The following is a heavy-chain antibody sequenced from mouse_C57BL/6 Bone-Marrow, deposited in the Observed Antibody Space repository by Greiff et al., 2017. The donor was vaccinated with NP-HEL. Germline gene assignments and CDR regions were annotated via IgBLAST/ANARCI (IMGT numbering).Heavy chain of an antibody. Sequence: VQLQQSGAELVRPGSSVKLSCKASGYTFTSYWMDWVKQRPGQGLEWIGNIYPSDSETHYNQKFKDKATLTVDKSSSTAYMQLSSLTSEDSAVYYWARESRNYYAMDYWGQGTTVTVSS. J-gene: IGHJ4*01. V-gene: IGHV1-61*01. CDR3: ARESRNYYAMDY. D-gene: IGHD1-1*01. CDR2: IYPSDSET. CDR1: GYTFTSYW.